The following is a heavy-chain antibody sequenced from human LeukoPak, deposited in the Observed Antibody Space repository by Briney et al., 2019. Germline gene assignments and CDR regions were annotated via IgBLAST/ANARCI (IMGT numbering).Heavy chain of an antibody. CDR3: AREGGSPGYFDY. D-gene: IGHD2-15*01. CDR1: GGSISSSY. V-gene: IGHV4-59*01. Sequence: SETLSLTCTVSGGSISSSYWSWIRQPPGKGLEWIGYFYYSGSTNYNPSLKSRVTISVDTSKNQFSLKLSSVTAADTAVYYCAREGGSPGYFDYWGQGTLVTVSS. CDR2: FYYSGST. J-gene: IGHJ4*02.